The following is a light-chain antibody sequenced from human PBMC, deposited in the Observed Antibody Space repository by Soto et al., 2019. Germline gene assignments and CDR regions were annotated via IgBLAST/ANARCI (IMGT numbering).Light chain of an antibody. CDR1: NIESKS. CDR3: QVYYSSSDQPGVV. Sequence: SYELTQPPSVSVAPGQTARITCGGDNIESKSVHWYQQKPGQAPVVVVYDDFDRPSGIPERFSGSNSGNTATLTISRVEAGDEADYFCQVYYSSSDQPGVVFGGGTKLTVL. J-gene: IGLJ2*01. V-gene: IGLV3-21*02. CDR2: DDF.